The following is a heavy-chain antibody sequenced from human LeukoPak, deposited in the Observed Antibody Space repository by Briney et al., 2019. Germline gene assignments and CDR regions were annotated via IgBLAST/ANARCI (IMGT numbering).Heavy chain of an antibody. CDR2: INHSGST. V-gene: IGHV4-34*01. D-gene: IGHD4-17*01. CDR1: GGSFSGYY. J-gene: IGHJ4*02. Sequence: PSETLSLTCAVYGGSFSGYYWSWIRQPPGKGLEWIGEINHSGSTNYNPSLKSRVTISVDTSKNQFSLKLSSVTAADTAVYYCASHTVTRRSAVDCWGQGTLVTVSS. CDR3: ASHTVTRRSAVDC.